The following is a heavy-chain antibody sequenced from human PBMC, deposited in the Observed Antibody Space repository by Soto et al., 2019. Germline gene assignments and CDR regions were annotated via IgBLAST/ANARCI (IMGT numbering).Heavy chain of an antibody. CDR1: GGTFSSYA. CDR3: ARGEGSGSTSWIWFDP. CDR2: IIPIFGTA. D-gene: IGHD3-10*01. Sequence: QVQLVQSGAEVKKPGSSVKVSCKASGGTFSSYAISWVRQAPGQGLEWMGGIIPIFGTANYAQQFQGRVTITADKSTSTAYRELSSLRSEDTAVYYCARGEGSGSTSWIWFDPWGQGTLVTVSS. V-gene: IGHV1-69*06. J-gene: IGHJ5*02.